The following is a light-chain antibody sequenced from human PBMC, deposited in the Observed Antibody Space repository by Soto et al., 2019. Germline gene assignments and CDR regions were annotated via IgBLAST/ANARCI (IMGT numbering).Light chain of an antibody. CDR3: QEYNSWRGEWT. CDR2: DAS. CDR1: QSINIW. V-gene: IGKV1-5*01. J-gene: IGKJ1*01. Sequence: DIQMTQYPSTLSASVGDRVTITCRASQSINIWMAWYQQKAGKAPKLLIYDASTVESGVPSRFSGSGSRTEFTLTISSLQPDDFATYYCQEYNSWRGEWTFGQGTKVEIK.